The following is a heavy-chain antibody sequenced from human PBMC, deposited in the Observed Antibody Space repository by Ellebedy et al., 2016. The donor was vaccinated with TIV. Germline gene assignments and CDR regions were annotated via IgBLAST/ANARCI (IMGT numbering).Heavy chain of an antibody. J-gene: IGHJ4*02. CDR2: ISDSGGNT. Sequence: GESLKISCVASGFTFSSYAMCWVRQAPGKGLEWVSTISDSGGNTHFPDSVKGRFTISRDNSRNTVYLQMNSLRAEDTAVYYCTRANIVVVPAAIGVWGQGILVTVSS. CDR1: GFTFSSYA. V-gene: IGHV3-23*01. D-gene: IGHD2-2*01. CDR3: TRANIVVVPAAIGV.